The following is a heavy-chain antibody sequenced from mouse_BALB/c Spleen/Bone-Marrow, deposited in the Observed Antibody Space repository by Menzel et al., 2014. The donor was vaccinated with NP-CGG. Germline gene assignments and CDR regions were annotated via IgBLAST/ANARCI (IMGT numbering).Heavy chain of an antibody. Sequence: DLVKPGASVKLSCKASGYTFTNFWINWIKQRPGQGLEWIGRIAPGSGTTYYNEMFEGKATLTVDTSSSTAYIQLSSLSSEDSAVYSCARYDYAMDYWGQGTSVTVSS. V-gene: IGHV1S41*01. D-gene: IGHD2-3*01. CDR3: ARYDYAMDY. CDR2: IAPGSGTT. CDR1: GYTFTNFW. J-gene: IGHJ4*01.